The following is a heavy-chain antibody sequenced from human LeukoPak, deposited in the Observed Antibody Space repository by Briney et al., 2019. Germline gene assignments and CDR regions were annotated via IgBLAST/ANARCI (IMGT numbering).Heavy chain of an antibody. J-gene: IGHJ6*02. CDR1: GGSISSYY. Sequence: SETLSLTCTVSGGSISSYYWSWIRQPPEKGLEWIGYIYYSGSTNYNPSLKSRVTISVDTSKNQFSLKLSSVTAADTAVYYCARDPGYCSSTSCWDYYYGMDVWGQGTTVTVSS. D-gene: IGHD2-2*01. V-gene: IGHV4-59*01. CDR2: IYYSGST. CDR3: ARDPGYCSSTSCWDYYYGMDV.